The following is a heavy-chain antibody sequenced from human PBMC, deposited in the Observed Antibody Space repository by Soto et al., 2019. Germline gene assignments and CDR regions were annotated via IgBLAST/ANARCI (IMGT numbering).Heavy chain of an antibody. Sequence: ASVKVSCKASGGTFSSYAISWVRQAPGQGLEWMGGIIPIFGTANYAQKFQGRVTITADESTSTAYMELNSLRSEDTAVYYCAIPGGALRDDYYYYYGMDVWGQGTTVTVSS. V-gene: IGHV1-69*13. J-gene: IGHJ6*02. CDR2: IIPIFGTA. CDR1: GGTFSSYA. D-gene: IGHD3-10*01. CDR3: AIPGGALRDDYYYYYGMDV.